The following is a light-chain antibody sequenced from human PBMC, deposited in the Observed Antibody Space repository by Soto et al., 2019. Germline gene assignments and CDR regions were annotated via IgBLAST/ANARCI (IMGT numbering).Light chain of an antibody. CDR1: NSDIGGYDF. CDR2: EVT. J-gene: IGLJ2*01. V-gene: IGLV2-8*01. Sequence: QSALTQPPSASGSPGQSVTISCTGSNSDIGGYDFVSWYQQHPGKAPKLMIYEVTKRPSGVPDRFFGSKSGNTASLTVSGLQAEDEADYYCSSYTGSNNLGFGGGTKLTVL. CDR3: SSYTGSNNLG.